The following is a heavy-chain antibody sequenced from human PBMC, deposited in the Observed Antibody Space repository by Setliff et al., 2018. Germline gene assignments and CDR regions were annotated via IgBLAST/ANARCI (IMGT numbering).Heavy chain of an antibody. D-gene: IGHD3-22*01. J-gene: IGHJ4*02. CDR1: GYTFTGYY. CDR2: INPSSGAT. Sequence: ASVKVSCKASGYTFTGYYTYWVRQAPGQGLEWMGRINPSSGATIYAQKFQGRVTMTSDTSISTAYMELGRLRSDDTAVYYCARDRDSSGYPYYFDYWGQGTLVTVSS. CDR3: ARDRDSSGYPYYFDY. V-gene: IGHV1-2*06.